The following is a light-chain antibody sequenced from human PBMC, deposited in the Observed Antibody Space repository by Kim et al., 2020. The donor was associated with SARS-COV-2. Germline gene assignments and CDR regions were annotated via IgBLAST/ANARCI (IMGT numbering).Light chain of an antibody. CDR1: INTW. J-gene: IGKJ2*01. Sequence: INTWVAWYQQKPGKAPKLLIYKASNLEGGVPSRFSGSGSGTEFSLTINNLQPDDFATYYCQQYINYSYTFGQGTKLEIK. CDR3: QQYINYSYT. CDR2: KAS. V-gene: IGKV1-5*03.